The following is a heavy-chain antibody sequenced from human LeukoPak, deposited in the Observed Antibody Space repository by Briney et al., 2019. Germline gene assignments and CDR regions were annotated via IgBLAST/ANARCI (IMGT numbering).Heavy chain of an antibody. CDR3: AKDHYSSSSGLDY. CDR2: ISSSSSYI. D-gene: IGHD6-6*01. CDR1: GFTFSSYS. Sequence: GGSLRLSCAASGFTFSSYSMNWVRQAPGKGLEWVSSISSSSSYIYYADSVKGRFTISRDNSKNTLYLQMNSLRAEDTAVYYCAKDHYSSSSGLDYWGQGTLVTVSS. J-gene: IGHJ4*02. V-gene: IGHV3-21*01.